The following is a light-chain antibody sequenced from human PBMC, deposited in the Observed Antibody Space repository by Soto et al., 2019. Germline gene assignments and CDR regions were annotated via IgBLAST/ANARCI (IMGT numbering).Light chain of an antibody. J-gene: IGKJ1*01. CDR1: QSVSSN. V-gene: IGKV3-15*01. CDR2: GAS. Sequence: IVVTEAPPTRSMCPWDRATFSCRASQSVSSNLAWYQQKPGQAPRLLIYGASIRATGIPARFSGSGSGTEFTLTISSLQSEDFAVYYCQQYNNWPPWTFGQGTKVDIK. CDR3: QQYNNWPPWT.